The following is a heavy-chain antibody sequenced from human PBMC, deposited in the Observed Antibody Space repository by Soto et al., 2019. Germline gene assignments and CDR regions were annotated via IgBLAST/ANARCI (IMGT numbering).Heavy chain of an antibody. J-gene: IGHJ3*01. V-gene: IGHV4-34*01. CDR1: GGSFSGYY. CDR3: ARGRMVRGVIS. CDR2: INHSGST. Sequence: SETLSLTCAVYGGSFSGYYWSWIRQPPGKGLEWIGEINHSGSTNYNPSLKSRVTISLDTSKNQFSLKLSSVTAADTAVYYCARGRMVRGVISWGQGTMVTVSS. D-gene: IGHD3-10*01.